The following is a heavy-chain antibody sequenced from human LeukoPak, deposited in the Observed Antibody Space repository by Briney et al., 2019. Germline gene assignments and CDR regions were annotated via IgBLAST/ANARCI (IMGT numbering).Heavy chain of an antibody. CDR2: ISAYNGNT. V-gene: IGHV1-18*01. Sequence: ASVKLSCKASGYTVTSYGISWVRQAPGQGLEWMGWISAYNGNTNYAQKLQGRVTMTTDTSTRTAYMELRSLRSDDTAVYYCARDLGSLLVVDFDYWGQGTLVTVSS. CDR3: ARDLGSLLVVDFDY. J-gene: IGHJ4*02. CDR1: GYTVTSYG. D-gene: IGHD3-22*01.